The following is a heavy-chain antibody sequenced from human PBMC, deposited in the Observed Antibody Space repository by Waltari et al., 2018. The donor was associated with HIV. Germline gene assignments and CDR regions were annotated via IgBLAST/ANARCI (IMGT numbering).Heavy chain of an antibody. CDR2: INSEGSTT. CDR1: GFTLSSYW. CDR3: AKGGANPIDF. Sequence: EVRLVESGGGLVQPGGSLRLPCAASGFTLSSYWMHWVRQAPGKGLVWGSRINSEGSTTSYADSVKGRFTISRDNAKSTLYLQMNSLRAEDTAVYYCAKGGANPIDFWGQGTLVTVSS. J-gene: IGHJ4*02. D-gene: IGHD1-26*01. V-gene: IGHV3-74*01.